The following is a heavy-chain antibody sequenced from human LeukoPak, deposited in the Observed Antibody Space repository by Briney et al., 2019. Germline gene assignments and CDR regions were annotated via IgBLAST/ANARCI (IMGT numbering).Heavy chain of an antibody. Sequence: ASVKVSCKASGYTFTGYYMHWVRQAPGQGLEWMGWTNPNSGGTNYAQKFQGRVTMTRDTSISTAYMELSRLRSDDTAVYYCARADFWSTPPPFDYWGQGTLVTVSS. J-gene: IGHJ4*02. CDR1: GYTFTGYY. V-gene: IGHV1-2*02. CDR2: TNPNSGGT. D-gene: IGHD3-3*01. CDR3: ARADFWSTPPPFDY.